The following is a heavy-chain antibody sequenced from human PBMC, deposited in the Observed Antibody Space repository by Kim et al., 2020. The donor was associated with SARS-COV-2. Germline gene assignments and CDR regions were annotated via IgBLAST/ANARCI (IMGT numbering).Heavy chain of an antibody. V-gene: IGHV1-69*13. J-gene: IGHJ6*02. Sequence: SVKVSCKASGGTFSSYAISWVRQAPGQGLEWMGGIIPIFGTANYAQKFQGRVTITADESTSTAYMELSSLRSEDTAVYYCARDGYCSSTSCHSYYYYGMDVWGQGTTVTVSS. D-gene: IGHD2-2*03. CDR2: IIPIFGTA. CDR3: ARDGYCSSTSCHSYYYYGMDV. CDR1: GGTFSSYA.